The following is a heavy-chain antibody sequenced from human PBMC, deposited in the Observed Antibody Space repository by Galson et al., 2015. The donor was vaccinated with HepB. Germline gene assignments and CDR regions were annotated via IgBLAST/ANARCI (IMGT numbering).Heavy chain of an antibody. CDR1: GYTFTSYY. V-gene: IGHV1-46*01. CDR2: INPSGGST. CDR3: ARDLSGARRPKTPDYYLDY. D-gene: IGHD1-26*01. Sequence: SVKVSCKASGYTFTSYYMHWVRQAPGQGLGWMGIINPSGGSTSYAQKFQGRVTMTRDTSTSTVHMELSSLRSEDTAVYYCARDLSGARRPKTPDYYLDYWGQGTLVTVSS. J-gene: IGHJ4*02.